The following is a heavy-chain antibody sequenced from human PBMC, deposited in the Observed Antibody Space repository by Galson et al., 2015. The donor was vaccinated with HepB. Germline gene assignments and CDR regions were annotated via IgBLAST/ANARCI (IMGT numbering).Heavy chain of an antibody. CDR3: ARALRGYYYYGMDV. CDR2: INPNSGGT. V-gene: IGHV1-2*04. Sequence: SVKVSCKASGYTFTGYYMHWVRQAPGQGLEWMGWINPNSGGTNYAQKFQGWVTMTRDTSISTAYMELSRLRSDDTAVYYCARALRGYYYYGMDVWGQGTTVTVSS. D-gene: IGHD3-10*01. J-gene: IGHJ6*02. CDR1: GYTFTGYY.